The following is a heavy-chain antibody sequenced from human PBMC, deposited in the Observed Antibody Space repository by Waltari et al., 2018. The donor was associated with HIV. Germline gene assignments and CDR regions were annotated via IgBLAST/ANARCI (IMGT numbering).Heavy chain of an antibody. V-gene: IGHV1-2*02. CDR2: IKPISGGT. CDR1: GYMFTGHY. Sequence: QVHLVQSGPEVKKPGASMKVSCKASGYMFTGHYTHWLRQAPGQGLGGMGWIKPISGGTNYAQTLQGRVTMTRDASINTVDMELKSLRYDDTAMYYGARESGYQLVRWLDPWGQGTRVTVSS. CDR3: ARESGYQLVRWLDP. D-gene: IGHD2-2*01. J-gene: IGHJ5*02.